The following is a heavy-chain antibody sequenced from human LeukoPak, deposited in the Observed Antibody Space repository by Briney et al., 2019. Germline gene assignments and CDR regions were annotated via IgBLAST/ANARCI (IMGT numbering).Heavy chain of an antibody. Sequence: PGGSLRLSCAASGFTFGGYTMNWVRQAPGKGLEWVASISSRSDYIYYADSVRGRFTVSRENAKNSLSLQMNTLRAEDTATYYCARAEASVTAFDFWGQGSLVTVSS. CDR2: ISSRSDYI. J-gene: IGHJ4*02. CDR1: GFTFGGYT. D-gene: IGHD2-21*02. CDR3: ARAEASVTAFDF. V-gene: IGHV3-21*01.